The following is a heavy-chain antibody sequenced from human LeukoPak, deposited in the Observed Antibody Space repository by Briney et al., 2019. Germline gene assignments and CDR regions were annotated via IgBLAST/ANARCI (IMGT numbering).Heavy chain of an antibody. Sequence: ASVKVSCKASGDTFSSYGITWVRQAPGQGLEWMGGIIPLFGTTNYAQTFQGRVTITADKSTSTAYMELSSLRSEDTAVYYCARGRMIRGLNLWGFDYWGQGTLVTVSS. D-gene: IGHD3-10*01. CDR3: ARGRMIRGLNLWGFDY. CDR2: IIPLFGTT. CDR1: GDTFSSYG. V-gene: IGHV1-69*06. J-gene: IGHJ4*01.